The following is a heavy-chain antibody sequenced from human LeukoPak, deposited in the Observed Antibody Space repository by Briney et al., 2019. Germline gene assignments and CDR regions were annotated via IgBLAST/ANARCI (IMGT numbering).Heavy chain of an antibody. CDR1: GFTFGDYA. V-gene: IGHV3-49*04. D-gene: IGHD6-19*01. CDR2: IRSKAYGGTT. J-gene: IGHJ4*02. CDR3: TRVSVAGLGAFDY. Sequence: TGGSLRLSCTASGFTFGDYAMSWVRQAPGKGLEWVGFIRSKAYGGTTEYAASVKGRFTISRDDSKSIAYLQMNSLKTEDTAVYYCTRVSVAGLGAFDYWGQGTLVTVSS.